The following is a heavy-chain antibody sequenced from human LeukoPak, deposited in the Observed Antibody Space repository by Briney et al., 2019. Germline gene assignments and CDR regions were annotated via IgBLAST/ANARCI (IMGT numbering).Heavy chain of an antibody. V-gene: IGHV4-59*01. CDR2: IYYSGST. CDR1: GGSISSYY. J-gene: IGHJ4*02. Sequence: KPSETLSLTCTVSGGSISSYYWSWIRQPPGKGLEWIGYIYYSGSTNYNPPLKSRVTISVDTSKSQFSLKLSAVTAADTAVYYCARSTFSSGWFHYWGQGTLVTVSS. D-gene: IGHD6-19*01. CDR3: ARSTFSSGWFHY.